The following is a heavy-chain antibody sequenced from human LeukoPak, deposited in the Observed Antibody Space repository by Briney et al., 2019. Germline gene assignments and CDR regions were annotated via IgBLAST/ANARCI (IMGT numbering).Heavy chain of an antibody. CDR1: GGSISSSSYY. CDR3: AKSPSTGVVVPVVIQLYFDY. D-gene: IGHD2-2*01. J-gene: IGHJ4*02. V-gene: IGHV4-39*07. CDR2: IYYSGST. Sequence: SETLSLTCTVSGGSISSSSYYWGWICQPPGKGLEWIGSIYYSGSTNYNPSLKSRVTISVDTSKNQFSLKLSSVTAADTAVYYCAKSPSTGVVVPVVIQLYFDYWGQGTLVTVSS.